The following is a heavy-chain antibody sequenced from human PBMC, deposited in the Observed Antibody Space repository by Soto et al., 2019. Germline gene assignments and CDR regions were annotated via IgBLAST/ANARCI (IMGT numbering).Heavy chain of an antibody. V-gene: IGHV3-23*01. CDR1: GFTFSSYS. CDR2: ISSSGGST. Sequence: GGSLRLSCAASGFTFSSYSMSWVRQAPGKGLEWVSDISSSGGSTYYADSVKGRFTISRDNSKNTLYLQMNSLRAEDTAVYYCAKTTVTTRRGAFDIWGQGTMVTVSS. J-gene: IGHJ3*02. D-gene: IGHD4-17*01. CDR3: AKTTVTTRRGAFDI.